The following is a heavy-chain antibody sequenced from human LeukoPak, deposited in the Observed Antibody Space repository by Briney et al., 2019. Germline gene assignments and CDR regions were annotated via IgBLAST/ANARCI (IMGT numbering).Heavy chain of an antibody. CDR2: VNGGGGDT. CDR1: GFTFSSYG. CDR3: AKYYYGSGSYSFDI. J-gene: IGHJ3*02. Sequence: GGSLRLSCAASGFTFSSYGMHWVRQAPGKGLEWVSAVNGGGGDTYYADSVKGRFTISRDNSKSTLYLQMNSLRAEDTAFYYCAKYYYGSGSYSFDIWGQGTMVTVSS. D-gene: IGHD3-10*01. V-gene: IGHV3-23*01.